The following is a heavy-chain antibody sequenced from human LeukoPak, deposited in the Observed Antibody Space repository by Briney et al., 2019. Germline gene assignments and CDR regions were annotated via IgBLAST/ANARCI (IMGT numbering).Heavy chain of an antibody. CDR1: GRTFSSYA. J-gene: IGHJ5*02. CDR3: ARGRDYYGSGSYYNWFDP. D-gene: IGHD3-10*01. Sequence: GSSVKLACKVSGRTFSSYAISWVRHAPGQGLDWMGGIIPICGTANYAQKCQGRVTITADESTSPAYMEPSSLRSEDTAVYYCARGRDYYGSGSYYNWFDPWGQGTLVTVSS. V-gene: IGHV1-69*01. CDR2: IIPICGTA.